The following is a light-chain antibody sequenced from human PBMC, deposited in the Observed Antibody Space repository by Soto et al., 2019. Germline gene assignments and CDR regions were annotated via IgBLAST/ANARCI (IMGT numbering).Light chain of an antibody. J-gene: IGLJ1*01. CDR1: SSDVGSYNY. CDR3: SSYTSSSSDV. Sequence: QSALTQPASVSGSPGQSITISCTGTSSDVGSYNYVSWYQQHPGKAPKLMIYDVSNRPSGVSNRLSGSKSGNTASLTISGPHAEDEADYCCSSYTSSSSDVFGTGTKLTVL. CDR2: DVS. V-gene: IGLV2-14*01.